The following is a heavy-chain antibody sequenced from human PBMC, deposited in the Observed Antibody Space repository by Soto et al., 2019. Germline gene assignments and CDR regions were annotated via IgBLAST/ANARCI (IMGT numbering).Heavy chain of an antibody. V-gene: IGHV4-59*01. Sequence: PSETLSLTCTVSGGSIHGFCWSWIRQTPGKGLEWIGYMCYTGRTKYNSSLKSRATISEDTSMNQFSLKVSSVTAADTAVYYCAREGEAGTEYFFDSWGQGILVTVSS. J-gene: IGHJ4*02. CDR1: GGSIHGFC. CDR3: AREGEAGTEYFFDS. CDR2: MCYTGRT. D-gene: IGHD6-19*01.